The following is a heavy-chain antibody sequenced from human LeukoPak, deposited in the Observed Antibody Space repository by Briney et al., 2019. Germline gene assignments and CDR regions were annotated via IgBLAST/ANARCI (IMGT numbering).Heavy chain of an antibody. CDR2: IKQDGSEK. CDR3: ASDDAYGSFDY. Sequence: GGSLRLSCAASGFTFSSQAMSWVRQAPGKGLEWVANIKQDGSEKYYVDSVKGRFTISRDNAKNSLYLQMNSLRAEDTAVYYCASDDAYGSFDYWGQGTLVTVSS. J-gene: IGHJ4*02. CDR1: GFTFSSQA. D-gene: IGHD4-17*01. V-gene: IGHV3-7*01.